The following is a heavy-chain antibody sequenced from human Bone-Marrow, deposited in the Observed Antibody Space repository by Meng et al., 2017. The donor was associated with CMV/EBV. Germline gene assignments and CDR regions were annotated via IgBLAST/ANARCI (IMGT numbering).Heavy chain of an antibody. D-gene: IGHD3-3*01. CDR1: GFTFSSYW. CDR3: ARDLRFLTRSVGMGV. CDR2: INSDGSST. J-gene: IGHJ6*02. V-gene: IGHV3-74*01. Sequence: GGSLRLSCAASGFTFSSYWMHWVRQAPGKGLAWVSRINSDGSSTSYADSVKGRFTISRDNAKNTLYLQMNSLRAEDTAVYYCARDLRFLTRSVGMGVWGQGTTVTVSS.